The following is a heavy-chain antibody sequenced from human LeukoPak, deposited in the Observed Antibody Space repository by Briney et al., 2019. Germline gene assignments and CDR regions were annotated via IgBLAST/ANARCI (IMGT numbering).Heavy chain of an antibody. Sequence: PSETLSLTCTVSGGSISSGSYYWSWIRQPAGKGLEWIGRIYTSGSTNYNPSLKSRVTISVDTSNNQFSLKLSPVTAADTAVYYCARAPDCSSTSCYTYHYGMDVWGQGTTVTVSS. D-gene: IGHD2-2*02. J-gene: IGHJ6*02. CDR2: IYTSGST. CDR1: GGSISSGSYY. CDR3: ARAPDCSSTSCYTYHYGMDV. V-gene: IGHV4-61*02.